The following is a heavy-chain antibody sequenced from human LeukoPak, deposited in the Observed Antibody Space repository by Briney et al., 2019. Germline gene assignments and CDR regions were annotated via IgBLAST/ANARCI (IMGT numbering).Heavy chain of an antibody. CDR3: ARSEPDYDYVWGSYRLNGMDV. CDR2: IYSGGST. V-gene: IGHV3-53*01. D-gene: IGHD3-16*02. Sequence: PGGSLRLSCTASGFTFSNYAMSWVRQAPGKGLEWVSVIYSGGSTYYADSVKGRFTISRDNSKNTLYLQMNSLRAEDTAVYYCARSEPDYDYVWGSYRLNGMDVWGQGTTVTVSS. CDR1: GFTFSNYA. J-gene: IGHJ6*02.